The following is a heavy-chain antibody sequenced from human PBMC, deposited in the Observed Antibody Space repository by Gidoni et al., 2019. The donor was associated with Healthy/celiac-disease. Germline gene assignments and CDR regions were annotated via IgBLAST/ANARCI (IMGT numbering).Heavy chain of an antibody. J-gene: IGHJ2*01. CDR1: GGSISSGDYY. V-gene: IGHV4-30-4*01. Sequence: QVQLQESGPGLVKPSQTLSLTCTVSGGSISSGDYYWSWIRQPPGKGLEWIGYIYYSGSTYYNPSLKSRVTISVDTSKNQFSLKLSSVTAADTAVYYCARDQGYSYGYNWYFDLWGRGTLVTVSS. D-gene: IGHD5-18*01. CDR3: ARDQGYSYGYNWYFDL. CDR2: IYYSGST.